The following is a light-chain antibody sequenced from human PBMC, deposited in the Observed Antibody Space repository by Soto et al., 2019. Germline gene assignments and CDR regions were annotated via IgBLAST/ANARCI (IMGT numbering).Light chain of an antibody. J-gene: IGKJ4*01. V-gene: IGKV3-15*01. CDR3: QQFNNWPPLT. Sequence: EIVLTQSPGTLSVSPGERATLSCRASQFVSTNLAWYQQKPGQAPRLLIYSASTRATGIPARFSGSGSGTEFTLTISSLQSEDSAVYYCQQFNNWPPLTFGGGTKVEIK. CDR2: SAS. CDR1: QFVSTN.